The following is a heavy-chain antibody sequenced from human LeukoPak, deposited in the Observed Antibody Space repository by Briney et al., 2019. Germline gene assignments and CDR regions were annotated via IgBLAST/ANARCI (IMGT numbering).Heavy chain of an antibody. J-gene: IGHJ4*02. D-gene: IGHD5-18*01. CDR2: ISYDGSNK. Sequence: GRSLRLSCAASGFTFSNYGVHWVRQAPGKGLEWVAVISYDGSNKYYADSVKGRFTVSRDNSKNTLYLQMNSLRAEDTAVYYCARDSRNIALALVNRFDYWGQGTLVTVSS. CDR3: ARDSRNIALALVNRFDY. CDR1: GFTFSNYG. V-gene: IGHV3-30*04.